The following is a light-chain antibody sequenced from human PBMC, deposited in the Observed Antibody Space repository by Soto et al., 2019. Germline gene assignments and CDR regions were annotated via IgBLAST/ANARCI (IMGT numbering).Light chain of an antibody. J-gene: IGLJ3*02. Sequence: QSALTQPASVSGSPGQSITISYTGTSIDVGGYNYVSWYQQHPGKAPKLMIYEVSNRPSGVSNRVSGSKSGNTACLTISGLQAEDEAEYYCSSYTTISTLEVFGGGTKLTVL. CDR1: SIDVGGYNY. V-gene: IGLV2-14*01. CDR2: EVS. CDR3: SSYTTISTLEV.